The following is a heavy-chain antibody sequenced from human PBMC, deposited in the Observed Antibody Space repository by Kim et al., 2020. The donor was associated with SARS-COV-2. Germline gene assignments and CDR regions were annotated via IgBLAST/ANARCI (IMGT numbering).Heavy chain of an antibody. J-gene: IGHJ4*02. Sequence: YYADHVKGRFTISGDNAKNSLYLQMNSLRAEDTAVYYCARIRYFDWLLGDYWGQGTLVTVSS. CDR3: ARIRYFDWLLGDY. D-gene: IGHD3-9*01. V-gene: IGHV3-11*01.